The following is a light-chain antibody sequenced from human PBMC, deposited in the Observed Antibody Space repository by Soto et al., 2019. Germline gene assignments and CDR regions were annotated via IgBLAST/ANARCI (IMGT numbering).Light chain of an antibody. CDR3: QQYNNWPPWT. CDR2: DAS. V-gene: IGKV3D-15*01. Sequence: EIVLTQSPDTLSVSPGERATLSCRASQSISRTLAWYQQKSGQPPRLLIYDASTRATGFPARFSGSGSGTEFTLTISSLQSEDFAVYFCQQYNNWPPWTFGQGTKVDIK. CDR1: QSISRT. J-gene: IGKJ1*01.